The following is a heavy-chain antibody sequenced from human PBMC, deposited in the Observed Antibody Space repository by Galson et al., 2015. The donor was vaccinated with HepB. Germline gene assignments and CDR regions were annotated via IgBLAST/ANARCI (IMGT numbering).Heavy chain of an antibody. Sequence: SLRLSCAASGFTFSSYWMSWVRQAPGRGLEWVANIKQDGNEKHYVDSVKGRFTISRDNAENSLDLQMNSLRADDTAVYYCARDWGFSSGWYGFDPWGQGTLVTVSS. V-gene: IGHV3-7*03. CDR2: IKQDGNEK. J-gene: IGHJ5*02. CDR3: ARDWGFSSGWYGFDP. D-gene: IGHD6-19*01. CDR1: GFTFSSYW.